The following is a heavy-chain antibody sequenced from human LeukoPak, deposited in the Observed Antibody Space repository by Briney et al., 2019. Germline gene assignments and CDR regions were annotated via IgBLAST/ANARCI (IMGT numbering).Heavy chain of an antibody. CDR1: GFSVSSYG. V-gene: IGHV3-48*03. J-gene: IGHJ4*02. D-gene: IGHD5-24*01. Sequence: GGSLRLSCAASGFSVSSYGMTWVRQAPGKGLEWVSYISGSGNTMDYADSVKGRFTISRDNAKNSLYLQMNSLRAEDTAVYYCASRWPTPGDFDYWGQGTLVTVSS. CDR2: ISGSGNTM. CDR3: ASRWPTPGDFDY.